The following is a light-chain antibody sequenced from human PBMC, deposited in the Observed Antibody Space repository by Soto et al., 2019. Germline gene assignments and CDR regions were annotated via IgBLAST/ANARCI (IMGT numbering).Light chain of an antibody. CDR2: GNS. V-gene: IGLV1-40*01. Sequence: QSVLTQPPSVSGAPGQRVTDSCTGSSSNIGAGYDVHWYQQLPGTAPKLLIYGNSNRPSGVPDRFSGSKSGTSASLAITGLQAEDEADYYCQSYDSSLSGWVFGGRTKLTVL. J-gene: IGLJ3*02. CDR1: SSNIGAGYD. CDR3: QSYDSSLSGWV.